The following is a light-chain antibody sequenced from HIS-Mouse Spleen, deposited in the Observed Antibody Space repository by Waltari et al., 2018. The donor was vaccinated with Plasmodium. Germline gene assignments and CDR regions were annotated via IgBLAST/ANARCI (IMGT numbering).Light chain of an antibody. CDR1: QGVSSN. CDR3: QQYNNWPRGT. CDR2: GAS. J-gene: IGKJ1*01. V-gene: IGKV3-15*01. Sequence: EIVMTQSPATLSVSPGERATLSCRASQGVSSNLAWSQQKPGQAPRLLIYGASTRATGIPARFSGSGSGTEFTLTISSMQSEDFAVYYCQQYNNWPRGTFGQGTKVEIK.